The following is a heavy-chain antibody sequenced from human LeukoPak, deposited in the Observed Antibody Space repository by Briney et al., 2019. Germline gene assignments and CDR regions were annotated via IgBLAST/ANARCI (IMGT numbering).Heavy chain of an antibody. J-gene: IGHJ5*02. CDR3: ANRAPKVYYPMFDP. V-gene: IGHV3-30*18. Sequence: GRSLRLSCAASGFTFSSYGMHWVRQAPGKGLEWVAVISYDGSNKYYADSVKGRLTISRDNSKNTLYLQMNSLRAEDPAVYYCANRAPKVYYPMFDPWGQGTLVTVSS. D-gene: IGHD2-8*01. CDR2: ISYDGSNK. CDR1: GFTFSSYG.